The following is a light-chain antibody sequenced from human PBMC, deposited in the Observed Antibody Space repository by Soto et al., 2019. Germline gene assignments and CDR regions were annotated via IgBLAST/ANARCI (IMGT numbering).Light chain of an antibody. CDR2: EVS. J-gene: IGLJ3*02. Sequence: QSVLTQPASVSGSPGQSITISCTGTSSDVGGYKYVSWYQQHPGKAPKLMIYEVSNRPSGVSNHFSGSKSGNTASLTISGLQAEDEADYYCSSFTSSNTVVFGGGTQLT. CDR1: SSDVGGYKY. CDR3: SSFTSSNTVV. V-gene: IGLV2-14*01.